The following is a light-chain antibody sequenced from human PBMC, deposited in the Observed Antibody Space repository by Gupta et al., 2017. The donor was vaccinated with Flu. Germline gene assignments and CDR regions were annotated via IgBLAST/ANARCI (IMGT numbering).Light chain of an antibody. Sequence: SVLTQPPSASGTPGQRVTIACSGSSSNIGRNTVNWYQHLPGTAPNLFIYANNQRPSGVPDRFSASKSATSASLAISGLQSEDEALYYCAAWDDSLSGPVFGGGTKLAVL. CDR3: AAWDDSLSGPV. V-gene: IGLV1-44*01. CDR1: SSNIGRNT. J-gene: IGLJ2*01. CDR2: ANN.